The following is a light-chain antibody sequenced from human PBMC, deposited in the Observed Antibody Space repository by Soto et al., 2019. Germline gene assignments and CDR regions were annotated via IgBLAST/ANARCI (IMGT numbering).Light chain of an antibody. J-gene: IGKJ1*01. CDR2: GAS. V-gene: IGKV3-20*01. Sequence: EIVLTQSPGTLSLSPGERATLSCRASQSLSSNYLAWYQQKPGQAPRRLIYGASSRATGIPDRFSGSGSGTDFTLTISRLEPEDFAVFYCHQCDSSPWTFGQGTKVDIK. CDR3: HQCDSSPWT. CDR1: QSLSSNY.